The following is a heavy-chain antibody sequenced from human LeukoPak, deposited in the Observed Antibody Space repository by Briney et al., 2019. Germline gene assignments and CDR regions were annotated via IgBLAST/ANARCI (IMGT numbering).Heavy chain of an antibody. CDR3: ARAEWTTYYYDSSGYMFDY. CDR1: GFTFSSYW. Sequence: PGGSLRLSCAASGFTFSSYWMSWVRQAPGKGLEWVANIKQDGSEKYYVDSVKGRFTIPRDNAKNSLYLQMNSLRAEDTAVYYCARAEWTTYYYDSSGYMFDYWGQGTLVTVSS. CDR2: IKQDGSEK. D-gene: IGHD3-22*01. J-gene: IGHJ4*02. V-gene: IGHV3-7*01.